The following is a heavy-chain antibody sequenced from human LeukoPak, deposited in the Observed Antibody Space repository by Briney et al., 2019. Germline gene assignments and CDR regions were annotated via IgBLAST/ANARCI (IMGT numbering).Heavy chain of an antibody. V-gene: IGHV4-59*01. J-gene: IGHJ3*02. D-gene: IGHD5-24*01. CDR1: GASISRYY. CDR2: IYYSGST. Sequence: SETLSLTCPVSGASISRYYWSWIRLPPGKGLEWVGYIYYSGSTNYNPSLKSRVTISVDTSKNQFSLKLSSVTAADTAVYYCAGRLWRRDGYNLSAFDIWGQGTMVTVSS. CDR3: AGRLWRRDGYNLSAFDI.